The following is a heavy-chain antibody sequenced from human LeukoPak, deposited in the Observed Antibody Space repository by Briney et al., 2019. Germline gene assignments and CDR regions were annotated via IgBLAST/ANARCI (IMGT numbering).Heavy chain of an antibody. CDR2: IWYDGSNR. J-gene: IGHJ4*02. V-gene: IGHV3-33*06. CDR3: AKDSLD. CDR1: GFTFSSYA. Sequence: PGRSLRLSCAASGFTFSSYAMHWVRQAPGQGLEWVAVIWYDGSNRDYADSVKGRLTISRDNSKNTVYLQMNSLRAEDTAVYYCAKDSLDWGQGTLVTVSS.